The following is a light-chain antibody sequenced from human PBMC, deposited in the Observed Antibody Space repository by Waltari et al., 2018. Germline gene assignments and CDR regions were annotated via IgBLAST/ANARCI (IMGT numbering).Light chain of an antibody. CDR1: QSISSY. J-gene: IGKJ1*01. CDR2: AAY. CDR3: HQSYSPLSWT. V-gene: IGKV1-39*01. Sequence: CRASQSISSYLNWYQQKPGKAPRLLIYAAYNLQSGVPSRFSCSGSGTDFTLTISSLQPEDFATYYCHQSYSPLSWTFGQGTKVEIK.